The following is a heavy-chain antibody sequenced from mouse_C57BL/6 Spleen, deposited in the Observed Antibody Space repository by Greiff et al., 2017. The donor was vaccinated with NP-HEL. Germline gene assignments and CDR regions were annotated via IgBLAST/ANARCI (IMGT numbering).Heavy chain of an antibody. CDR3: ARKGLRPWFAY. Sequence: EVKVVESGGGLVKPGGSLKLSCAASGFTFSSYAMSWVRQTPEKRLEWVATISDGGSYTYYPDNVKGRFTISRDNAKNNLYLQMSHLKSEDTAMYYCARKGLRPWFAYWGQGTLVTVSA. CDR1: GFTFSSYA. D-gene: IGHD2-4*01. V-gene: IGHV5-4*03. J-gene: IGHJ3*01. CDR2: ISDGGSYT.